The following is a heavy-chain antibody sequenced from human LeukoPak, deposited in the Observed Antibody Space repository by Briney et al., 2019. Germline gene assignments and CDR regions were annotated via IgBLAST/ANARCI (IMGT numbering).Heavy chain of an antibody. D-gene: IGHD1-26*01. Sequence: GGSLRLSCTASGFTFVDYAMSWVRQAPGKGLEWVGFIRSKAYGGTTEYAASVKGRFTISREDSNSVAYVQMNSLKTEDTAVYYCTARRGGSRLDYWGQGTLVTVSS. CDR1: GFTFVDYA. CDR3: TARRGGSRLDY. J-gene: IGHJ4*02. CDR2: IRSKAYGGTT. V-gene: IGHV3-49*04.